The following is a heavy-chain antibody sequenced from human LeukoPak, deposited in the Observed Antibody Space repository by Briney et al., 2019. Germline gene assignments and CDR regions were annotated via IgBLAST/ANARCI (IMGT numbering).Heavy chain of an antibody. CDR1: GGSIRDDH. Sequence: PSATLSLTCTVSGGSIRDDHWGWIRQSPGKGLDWIAYMYYTGDTNSNPSLKSRVTMSADTSKNQFSLKLSSVTAADTAVYYCARSAIDAFDIWGQGTMVTVSS. V-gene: IGHV4-59*08. J-gene: IGHJ3*02. D-gene: IGHD6-25*01. CDR2: MYYTGDT. CDR3: ARSAIDAFDI.